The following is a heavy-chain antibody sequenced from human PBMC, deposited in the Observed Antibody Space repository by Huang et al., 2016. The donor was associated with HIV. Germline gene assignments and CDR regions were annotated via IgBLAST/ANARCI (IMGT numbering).Heavy chain of an antibody. Sequence: QITLKESGPTVIKPTQTLTLTCSFSGFSLNHKGVGVGWLRQPPGKALEWLVLLYWDDDKRFTPARKNRSTITKDPSKNQVVFTMTNVDPMDTGTYYCAHIGRLGNYYMDVWGNGTTVTVSS. CDR2: LYWDDDK. J-gene: IGHJ6*03. CDR3: AHIGRLGNYYMDV. D-gene: IGHD7-27*01. V-gene: IGHV2-5*02. CDR1: GFSLNHKGVG.